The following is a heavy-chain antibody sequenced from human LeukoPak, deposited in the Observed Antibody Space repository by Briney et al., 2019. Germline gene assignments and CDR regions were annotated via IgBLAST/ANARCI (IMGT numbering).Heavy chain of an antibody. D-gene: IGHD3-10*01. CDR2: IYHSGIS. CDR3: ARRGRPYANYGSGSQHRGNLDY. V-gene: IGHV4-38-2*02. Sequence: PSETLSLTCNVSGYSISSGYYWGWIRQPPGKGLEWIASIYHSGISYYNPSFQSRVTISLDTSKNQFSLRLSSVTAADTAVYYCARRGRPYANYGSGSQHRGNLDYWGQGTLVTVSS. J-gene: IGHJ4*02. CDR1: GYSISSGYY.